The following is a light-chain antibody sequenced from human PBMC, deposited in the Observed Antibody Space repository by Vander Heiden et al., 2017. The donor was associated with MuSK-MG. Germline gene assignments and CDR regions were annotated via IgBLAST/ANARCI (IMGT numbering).Light chain of an antibody. Sequence: DIQMTQSPSSLPASVGDRVTITCRASQSISRYLNWYQQKPGKAPKVLIYAASNLQSGVPSRFSGSGSGTDFTFTISSLQPEDFATYYCQQSYSNPPYTFGQGTKVEIK. CDR1: QSISRY. J-gene: IGKJ1*01. V-gene: IGKV1-39*01. CDR3: QQSYSNPPYT. CDR2: AAS.